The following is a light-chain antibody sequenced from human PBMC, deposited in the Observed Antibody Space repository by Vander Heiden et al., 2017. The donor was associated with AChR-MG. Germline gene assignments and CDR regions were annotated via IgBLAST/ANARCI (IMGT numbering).Light chain of an antibody. J-gene: IGKJ5*01. CDR2: GAS. CDR3: QQYGSSPIT. Sequence: ELVLTQSPGTLSLSPGERATLSCRASQGVSNCYVAWYQQKPSQAPRLLNYGASSRATGIPDRFSGSGSGTDFTLTISRLEPEDFALYYYQQYGSSPITFGQGTRLEIK. V-gene: IGKV3-20*01. CDR1: QGVSNCY.